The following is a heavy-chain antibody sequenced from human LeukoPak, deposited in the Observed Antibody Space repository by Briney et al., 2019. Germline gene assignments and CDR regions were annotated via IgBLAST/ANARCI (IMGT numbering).Heavy chain of an antibody. Sequence: SETLSLTCTVSGGSISSYYWSWIRQPPGKGLEWIGYIYYSGSTNYNPSLKNRVTISVDTSKNQFSLKLSSVTAADTAVYYCARLSAGTGNDYWGQGTLVTVSS. D-gene: IGHD1-7*01. CDR3: ARLSAGTGNDY. CDR2: IYYSGST. J-gene: IGHJ4*02. CDR1: GGSISSYY. V-gene: IGHV4-59*01.